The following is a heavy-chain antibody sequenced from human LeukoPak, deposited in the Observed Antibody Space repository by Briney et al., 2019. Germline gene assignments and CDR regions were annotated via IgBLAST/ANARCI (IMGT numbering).Heavy chain of an antibody. CDR3: ATDSSALIRGVPSGFDL. CDR1: GGSISSSSYY. V-gene: IGHV4-39*07. Sequence: SETLSLTCTVSGGSISSSSYYWGWIRQPPGKGLEWIGSIYYSGSTYYNPSLKSRVTISVDTSKNQFSLKLSSVTAADTAVYYCATDSSALIRGVPSGFDLWGRGTLVTVSS. D-gene: IGHD3-10*01. CDR2: IYYSGST. J-gene: IGHJ2*01.